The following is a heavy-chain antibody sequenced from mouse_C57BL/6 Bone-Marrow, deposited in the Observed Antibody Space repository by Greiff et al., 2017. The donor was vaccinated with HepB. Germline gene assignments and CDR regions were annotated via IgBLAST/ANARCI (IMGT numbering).Heavy chain of an antibody. CDR3: AREGYYPRMDY. J-gene: IGHJ4*01. CDR1: GYTFTSYW. D-gene: IGHD2-3*01. Sequence: QVQLKQSGAELVRPGSSVKLSCKASGYTFTSYWMDWVKQRPGQGLEWIGNIYPSDSETHYNQKFKDKATLTVDKSSSTAYMQLSSLTSEDSAVYYCAREGYYPRMDYWGQGTSVTVSS. CDR2: IYPSDSET. V-gene: IGHV1-61*01.